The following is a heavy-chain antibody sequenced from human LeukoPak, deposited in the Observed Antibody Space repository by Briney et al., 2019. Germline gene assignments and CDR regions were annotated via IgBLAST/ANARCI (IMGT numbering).Heavy chain of an antibody. Sequence: GGSLTLSCAASGFTFSSYSMNWVRQAPGKGLECVSYISSSSSYIYYADSVKSRLAISRDNAKNSLYLQMNSLRAEDTAVYYCARDLYYYGSGLSEYYIDDWGQGTLVTVSS. CDR3: ARDLYYYGSGLSEYYIDD. V-gene: IGHV3-21*01. J-gene: IGHJ4*01. CDR2: ISSSSSYI. D-gene: IGHD3-10*01. CDR1: GFTFSSYS.